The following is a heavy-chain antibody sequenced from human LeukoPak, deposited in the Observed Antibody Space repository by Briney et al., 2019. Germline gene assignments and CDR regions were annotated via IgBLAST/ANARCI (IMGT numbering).Heavy chain of an antibody. J-gene: IGHJ4*02. Sequence: GGCLRLSCAGSGFTFSSHGMSWVRQAPGKGLELVLAISGSGGTTYYADSVKDRFTISRDNSKRTVFLQMTNLGVDDTAVYYCAKNLRSMPPLPLDYWGQGTLVTVSS. CDR1: GFTFSSHG. CDR2: ISGSGGTT. D-gene: IGHD2-2*01. CDR3: AKNLRSMPPLPLDY. V-gene: IGHV3-23*01.